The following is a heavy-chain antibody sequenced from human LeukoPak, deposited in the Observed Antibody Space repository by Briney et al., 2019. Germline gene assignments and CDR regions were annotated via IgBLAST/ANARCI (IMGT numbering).Heavy chain of an antibody. CDR2: ISWNSGSI. CDR3: AKALTRITRGWFDD. Sequence: PGRSLRLSCAASGFTFDDYAMQWVRQAPGKGLEGVSGISWNSGSIGYANSVKGRFAISGDNAKNSLYLQMKSLRAEDRALYYCAKALTRITRGWFDDCSRRRLVTVSS. V-gene: IGHV3-9*01. CDR1: GFTFDDYA. J-gene: IGHJ4*02. D-gene: IGHD6-19*01.